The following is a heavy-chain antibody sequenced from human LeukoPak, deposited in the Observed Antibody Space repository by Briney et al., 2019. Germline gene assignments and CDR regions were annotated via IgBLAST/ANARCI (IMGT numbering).Heavy chain of an antibody. V-gene: IGHV4-39*07. D-gene: IGHD2-2*01. J-gene: IGHJ4*02. CDR3: ARRRSRASVDY. CDR1: RGSISSSTYY. Sequence: SETLSLTCIVSRGSISSSTYYWGWIRQPPGKGLEWIGSIYYSGSTYYNPSLKSRVTISVVTSKNQFSLKLSSVTAADTAVYYCARRRSRASVDYWGQGTLVTVSS. CDR2: IYYSGST.